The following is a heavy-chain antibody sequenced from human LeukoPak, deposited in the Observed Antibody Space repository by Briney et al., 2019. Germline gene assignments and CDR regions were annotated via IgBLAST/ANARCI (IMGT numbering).Heavy chain of an antibody. V-gene: IGHV3-11*01. CDR1: GFTFSDYS. CDR3: AKGEDGDYGSGSRGIDY. Sequence: GGSLRLSCAASGFTFSDYSMNWVRQATGKGLEWVSYISSIGATIYYADSVKGRFTISRDNAKNSLYLQMNSLRAEDMALYYCAKGEDGDYGSGSRGIDYWGQGTLVTVSS. J-gene: IGHJ4*02. D-gene: IGHD3-10*01. CDR2: ISSIGATI.